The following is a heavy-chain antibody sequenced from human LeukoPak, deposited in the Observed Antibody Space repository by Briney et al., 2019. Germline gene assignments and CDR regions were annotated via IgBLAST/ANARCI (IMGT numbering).Heavy chain of an antibody. CDR2: ISYDGSNK. Sequence: GGSLRLSCVASGVAFSSYGMHWVRQAPGKGLEWVAVISYDGSNKYYADSVKGRFTISRDNSKNTLYLQMNSLRAEDTAVYYCARDLFRAAADYWGQGTLVTVSS. CDR1: GVAFSSYG. D-gene: IGHD6-13*01. J-gene: IGHJ4*02. V-gene: IGHV3-30*19. CDR3: ARDLFRAAADY.